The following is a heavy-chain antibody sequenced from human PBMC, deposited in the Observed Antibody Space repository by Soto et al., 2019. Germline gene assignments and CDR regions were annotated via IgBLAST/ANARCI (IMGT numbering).Heavy chain of an antibody. CDR1: GFTFSSYS. Sequence: GGSLRLSCAASGFTFSSYSMNWVRQAPGKGLEWVSSISSSSSYIYYADSVKGRFTISRDNAKNSLYLQMNSLRAEDTAVYYCAREMRDTMVVGTQPADYWGQGTLVTVSS. V-gene: IGHV3-21*01. CDR3: AREMRDTMVVGTQPADY. J-gene: IGHJ4*02. CDR2: ISSSSSYI. D-gene: IGHD3-10*01.